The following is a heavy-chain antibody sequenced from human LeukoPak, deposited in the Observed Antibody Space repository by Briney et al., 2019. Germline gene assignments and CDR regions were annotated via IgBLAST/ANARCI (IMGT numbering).Heavy chain of an antibody. CDR2: IKQDGSEK. CDR3: ARAPATNEWRCMDY. CDR1: GFTFSNYW. J-gene: IGHJ4*02. D-gene: IGHD2-8*02. Sequence: PGGSLRLSCAASGFTFSNYWMDWVRQAPGKGLEWVANIKQDGSEKRYVDPVKGRFTISRDNAKNSLYLQMNSLRAEDTAVYYCARAPATNEWRCMDYWGQGTLVTVSS. V-gene: IGHV3-7*01.